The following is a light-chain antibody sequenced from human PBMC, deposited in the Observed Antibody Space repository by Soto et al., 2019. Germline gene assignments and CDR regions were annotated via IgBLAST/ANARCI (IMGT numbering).Light chain of an antibody. V-gene: IGKV3-20*01. CDR3: QQYGSSHT. Sequence: EIVLSQSPATLSLSTGERATLSCRASQSVSSNYLAWYQQKPGQAPRLLIYGASSRATGIPGRFSGSVSGSDFILTINRLEPEDFAVYYCQQYGSSHTFGQGTRLEIK. CDR2: GAS. CDR1: QSVSSNY. J-gene: IGKJ5*01.